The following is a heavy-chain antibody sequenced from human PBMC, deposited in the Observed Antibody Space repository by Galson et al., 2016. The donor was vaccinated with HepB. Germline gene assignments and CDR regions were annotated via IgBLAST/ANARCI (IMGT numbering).Heavy chain of an antibody. D-gene: IGHD6-13*01. CDR2: ISHDGREK. CDR3: AKAGDDSSWSLDY. Sequence: SLRLSYAVSGFTFSNYGMHWVRQAPGKGLEWVAVISHDGREKYYADSVKGRFTISRDNTKNTLDLQMNSLRAEDTTVYYCAKAGDDSSWSLDYWGQGTLVTVSS. V-gene: IGHV3-30*18. J-gene: IGHJ4*02. CDR1: GFTFSNYG.